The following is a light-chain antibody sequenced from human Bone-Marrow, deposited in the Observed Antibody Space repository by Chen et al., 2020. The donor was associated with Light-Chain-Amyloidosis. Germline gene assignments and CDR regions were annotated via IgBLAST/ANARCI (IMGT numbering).Light chain of an antibody. CDR2: DVS. Sequence: QSALTQPASVSESPGQSITISCTGTTSDVGAYDYVSWYQQHPGQAPKLIIHDVSNRPSGVSDRFSGSKSDNTASLTISGLQAEDEADYYCSSDTSTYTVLFGGGTKLTVL. J-gene: IGLJ2*01. V-gene: IGLV2-14*03. CDR1: TSDVGAYDY. CDR3: SSDTSTYTVL.